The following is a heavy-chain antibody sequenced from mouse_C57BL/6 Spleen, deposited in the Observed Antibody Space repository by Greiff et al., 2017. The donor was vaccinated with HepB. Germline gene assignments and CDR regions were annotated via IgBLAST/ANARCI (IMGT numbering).Heavy chain of an antibody. Sequence: VQLQQSGPVLVKPGASVKMSCKASGYTFTDYYMNWVKQSHGKSLEWIGVINPYNGGTSYNQKFKGKATLTVDKSSSTAYMELNSLTSADSAVYYCARDSSVYGFAYWGQGTLVTVSA. J-gene: IGHJ3*01. CDR2: INPYNGGT. V-gene: IGHV1-19*01. CDR3: ARDSSVYGFAY. CDR1: GYTFTDYY. D-gene: IGHD3-2*02.